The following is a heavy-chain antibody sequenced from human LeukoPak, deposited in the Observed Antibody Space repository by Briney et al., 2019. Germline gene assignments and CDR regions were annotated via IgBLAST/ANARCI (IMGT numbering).Heavy chain of an antibody. CDR1: GFIFSTYS. V-gene: IGHV3-21*01. D-gene: IGHD7-27*01. CDR3: AKGDVSVTREFDY. J-gene: IGHJ4*02. CDR2: ISSGSSNI. Sequence: GGSLRLSCTASGFIFSTYSMIWVRQAPGKGLEWVSSISSGSSNIYYADSVKGRFTISRDNAQNPLYLQMNSLRAEDTAVYYCAKGDVSVTREFDYWGQGTLVTVSS.